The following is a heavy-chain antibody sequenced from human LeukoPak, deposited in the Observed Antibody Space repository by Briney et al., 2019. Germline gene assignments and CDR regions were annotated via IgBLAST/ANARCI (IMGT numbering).Heavy chain of an antibody. CDR3: AKYPFGDYLSYCAY. J-gene: IGHJ4*02. CDR2: IGAGGTFT. Sequence: GGSLRLSCTASGFTFSSYAMNWVRQAPGKGLEWVSGIGAGGTFTYYADSVKGRFTIFRDNSKNTLYLQMSSLRADDTAVYYCAKYPFGDYLSYCAYWGRGTLVTVPS. CDR1: GFTFSSYA. V-gene: IGHV3-23*01. D-gene: IGHD2/OR15-2a*01.